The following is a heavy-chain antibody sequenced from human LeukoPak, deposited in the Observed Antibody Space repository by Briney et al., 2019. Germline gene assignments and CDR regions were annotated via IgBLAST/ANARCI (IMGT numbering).Heavy chain of an antibody. J-gene: IGHJ4*02. CDR3: ATGANYYDSSGYLTQDY. V-gene: IGHV1-24*01. CDR2: FDPEDGDT. Sequence: VASVEVSCKVSGYTLTELSMHWLRQAPGKGVERMGGFDPEDGDTIYAQKFQGRVTMPEHTSTETAYMELSSLRSEDTAVYYCATGANYYDSSGYLTQDYWGQGTLVTVSS. CDR1: GYTLTELS. D-gene: IGHD3-22*01.